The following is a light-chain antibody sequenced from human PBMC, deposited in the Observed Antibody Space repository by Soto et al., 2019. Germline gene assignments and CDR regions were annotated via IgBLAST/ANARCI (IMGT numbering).Light chain of an antibody. CDR3: QHYKSYSEA. Sequence: DIQMTQSPSTLSGSVGDRVTITCRASQTISSLLAWYQQKPGKAPKLLIYKASTLKSGVPSRFSGSGSGTEVTLTISILQPDDFATYYCQHYKSYSEAFGQGTKVELK. CDR1: QTISSL. CDR2: KAS. V-gene: IGKV1-5*03. J-gene: IGKJ1*01.